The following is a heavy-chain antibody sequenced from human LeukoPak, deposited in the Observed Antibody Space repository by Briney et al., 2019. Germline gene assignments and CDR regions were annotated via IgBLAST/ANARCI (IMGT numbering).Heavy chain of an antibody. Sequence: SQTLSLTRAISGDSLSNNDAAWNWIRQSPSRGLEWLGRTYYRSQWYADSAGSVKARMTITSDTSKNQFSLQLNSVTPEDTAVYFCARGWALDNWGQGTLVTVSS. J-gene: IGHJ4*02. V-gene: IGHV6-1*01. CDR3: ARGWALDN. D-gene: IGHD1-26*01. CDR2: TYYRSQWYA. CDR1: GDSLSNNDAA.